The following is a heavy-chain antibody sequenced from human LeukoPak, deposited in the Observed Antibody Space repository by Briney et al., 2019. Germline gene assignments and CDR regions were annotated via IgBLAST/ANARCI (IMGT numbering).Heavy chain of an antibody. D-gene: IGHD3-9*01. CDR3: AKDILTGYYGMDV. CDR1: GFTFDDYT. V-gene: IGHV3-43*01. Sequence: GGSLRLSCAASGFTFDDYTMHWVRQAPGKGLEWVSLISWDGGSTYYADSVKGRFTISRDNTKNSLYLQMNSLRTEDTALYYCAKDILTGYYGMDVWGQGTTVTVSS. J-gene: IGHJ6*02. CDR2: ISWDGGST.